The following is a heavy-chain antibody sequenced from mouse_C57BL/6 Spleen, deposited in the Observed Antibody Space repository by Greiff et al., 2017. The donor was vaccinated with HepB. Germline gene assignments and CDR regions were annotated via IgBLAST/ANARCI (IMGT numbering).Heavy chain of an antibody. Sequence: DVMLVESGGGLVQPGGSLSLSCAASGFTFTDYYMSWVRQPPGKALEWLGFIRNKANGYTTEYSASVKGRFTISRDNSQSILYLQMNALRAEDSATYYCARYIVGRGSAMDHSGQGTPVSASP. CDR3: ARYIVGRGSAMDH. D-gene: IGHD4-1*01. CDR1: GFTFTDYY. V-gene: IGHV7-3*01. CDR2: IRNKANGYTT. J-gene: IGHJ4*01.